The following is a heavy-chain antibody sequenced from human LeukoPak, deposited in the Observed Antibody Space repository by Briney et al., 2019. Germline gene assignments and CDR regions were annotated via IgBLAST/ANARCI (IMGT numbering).Heavy chain of an antibody. CDR1: GGTFISYA. CDR3: ARVRGGSYQPLFDY. CDR2: IIPIFGTA. J-gene: IGHJ4*02. D-gene: IGHD1-26*01. V-gene: IGHV1-69*13. Sequence: ASVKVSCKASGGTFISYAISWVRQAPGQGLEWMGGIIPIFGTANYAQKFQGRVTITADESTSTAYMELSSLRSEDTAVYYCARVRGGSYQPLFDYWGQGTLVTVSS.